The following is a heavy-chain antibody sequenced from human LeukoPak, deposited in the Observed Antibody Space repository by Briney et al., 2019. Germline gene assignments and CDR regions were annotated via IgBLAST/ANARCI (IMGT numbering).Heavy chain of an antibody. CDR1: GYTFTSYG. J-gene: IGHJ4*02. D-gene: IGHD3-22*01. CDR3: ARDPLYYYDSSGYYLTGVYFDY. CDR2: TSAYNGNT. Sequence: ASVKVSCKASGYTFTSYGISWVRQAPGQGLEWMGWTSAYNGNTNYAQKLQGRVTMTTDTSTSTAYMELRSLRSDDTAVYYCARDPLYYYDSSGYYLTGVYFDYWGQGTLVTVSS. V-gene: IGHV1-18*01.